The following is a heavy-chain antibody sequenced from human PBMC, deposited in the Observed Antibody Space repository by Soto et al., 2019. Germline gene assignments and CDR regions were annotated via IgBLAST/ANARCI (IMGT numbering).Heavy chain of an antibody. J-gene: IGHJ4*02. D-gene: IGHD1-1*01. V-gene: IGHV3-53*01. Sequence: PGGSLRLSCAVSGFTVSSNSMSWVRLAPGKGLEWVSSIYRDGSTYYADSVKGRFTISRDVSKDTLYLQMTSLRAEAMAVYYCARPYKWTGLLDYWGQGTLVTVSS. CDR3: ARPYKWTGLLDY. CDR2: IYRDGST. CDR1: GFTVSSNS.